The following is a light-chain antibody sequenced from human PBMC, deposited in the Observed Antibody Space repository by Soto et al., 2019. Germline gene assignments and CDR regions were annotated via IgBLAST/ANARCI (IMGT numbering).Light chain of an antibody. J-gene: IGKJ1*01. CDR2: AAS. Sequence: EIVLTQSPGTLSLSPGERVTLSCRASQSVSATYFAWYQQKPGQAPRLLIYAASSRATGIPDRFSGSGSGTDFTLTISSVRSLDFAVYSCWKYGRVPGTFGQGTKVEIK. CDR3: WKYGRVPGT. V-gene: IGKV3-20*01. CDR1: QSVSATY.